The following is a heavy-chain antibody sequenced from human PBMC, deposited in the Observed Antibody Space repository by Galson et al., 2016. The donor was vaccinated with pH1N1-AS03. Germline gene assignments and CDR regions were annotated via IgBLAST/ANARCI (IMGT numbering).Heavy chain of an antibody. CDR3: ARGYSGFGFVY. V-gene: IGHV5-10-1*01. CDR2: FDPSDSHT. CDR1: GYSFTNYW. Sequence: SGAEVKQPGEFLRISCKGSGYSFTNYWINWVRQMPGKGLEWMGRFDPSDSHTSYSPSFQGHVTFSADKSINTAYLQWSSLKSSDTAIYYCARGYSGFGFVYWGQGTLVTVSS. D-gene: IGHD5-12*01. J-gene: IGHJ4*02.